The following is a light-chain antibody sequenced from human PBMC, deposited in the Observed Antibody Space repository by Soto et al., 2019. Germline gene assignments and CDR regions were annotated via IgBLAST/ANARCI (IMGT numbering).Light chain of an antibody. J-gene: IGKJ1*01. Sequence: ERMMTQSPATLSLSPGETATLSCRASQTISKNLAWYQQKPGQAPRLLIYDASTRATDIPDWFSGSGSGTEFTLTISSLKSEDFAVYYCQQYHDWPPWTFGQGTKVEIK. CDR1: QTISKN. CDR3: QQYHDWPPWT. V-gene: IGKV3-15*01. CDR2: DAS.